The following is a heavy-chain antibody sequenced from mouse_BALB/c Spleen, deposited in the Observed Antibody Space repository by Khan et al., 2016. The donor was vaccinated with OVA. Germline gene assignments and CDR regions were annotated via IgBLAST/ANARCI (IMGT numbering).Heavy chain of an antibody. J-gene: IGHJ3*01. CDR3: APVGTYYVSFAY. V-gene: IGHV1S136*01. Sequence: EVQLQQSGPELVKPGASVKMSCKASGYTFTSYVMHWVKQKPGLGLEWIGYIYPFNDDTKYNEKFKGKATLTSDKSSSTAYMELNSLTSEDSAGYYCAPVGTYYVSFAYWGQGTLVTVSA. D-gene: IGHD1-1*01. CDR1: GYTFTSYV. CDR2: IYPFNDDT.